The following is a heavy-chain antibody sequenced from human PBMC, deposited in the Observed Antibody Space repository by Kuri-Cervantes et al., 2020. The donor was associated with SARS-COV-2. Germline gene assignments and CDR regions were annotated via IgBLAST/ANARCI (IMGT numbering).Heavy chain of an antibody. Sequence: GESLKISCKGSGYSFTSYWMSWVRQAPGKGLEWVANIKQDGSEKYYVDSVKGRFTISRDNAKNSLYLQMNSLRAEDTAVYYCARGLSRKPFDYWGQGTLVTVSS. CDR3: ARGLSRKPFDY. CDR1: GYSFTSYW. CDR2: IKQDGSEK. V-gene: IGHV3-7*01. J-gene: IGHJ4*02.